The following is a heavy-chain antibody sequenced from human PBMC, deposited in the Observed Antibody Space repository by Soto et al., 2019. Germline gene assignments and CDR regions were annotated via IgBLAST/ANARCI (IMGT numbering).Heavy chain of an antibody. CDR2: ISDDGNNK. CDR1: GFTFNSCG. V-gene: IGHV3-30*18. CDR3: AKGCNTRCCYYMVS. Sequence: QVHLVESGGGVVQPGRSLRLSCAASGFTFNSCGMHWVRQAPGKGLEWVAIISDDGNNKNYVDSVKGRFTISRDNSKDTLYLQMDSLRPEDTAVYFCAKGCNTRCCYYMVSWGQGTLVTGSS. J-gene: IGHJ4*02. D-gene: IGHD2-15*01.